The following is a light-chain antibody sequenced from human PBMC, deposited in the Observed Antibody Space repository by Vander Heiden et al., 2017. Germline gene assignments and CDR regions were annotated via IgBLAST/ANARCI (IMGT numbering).Light chain of an antibody. J-gene: IGLJ2*01. CDR3: AAWEDSLSGVV. CDR2: RNK. V-gene: IGLV1-47*01. Sequence: QAVLTQPPSASGTPGQRVTISCSGSRSNIGSNYVYWYQQLPGTAPKLLIYRNKQRPSGVPDRFSGSKSGTSASLAISGLRSEDEADYHCAAWEDSLSGVVFGGGTKLTVL. CDR1: RSNIGSNY.